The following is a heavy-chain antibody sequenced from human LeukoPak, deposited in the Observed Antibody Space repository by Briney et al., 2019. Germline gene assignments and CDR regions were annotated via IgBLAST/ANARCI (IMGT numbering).Heavy chain of an antibody. Sequence: SETLSLTCTVSGGSSSSNYWSWIRQPPGKGLEWIGYIYYSGSTNYNPSLKSRVTISVDTSKNQFSLKLSSVTAADTAVYYCARTRYYYNSRSYGAPYYFDYWGQGTLVTVSS. CDR3: ARTRYYYNSRSYGAPYYFDY. CDR1: GGSSSSNY. CDR2: IYYSGST. J-gene: IGHJ4*02. D-gene: IGHD3-10*01. V-gene: IGHV4-59*08.